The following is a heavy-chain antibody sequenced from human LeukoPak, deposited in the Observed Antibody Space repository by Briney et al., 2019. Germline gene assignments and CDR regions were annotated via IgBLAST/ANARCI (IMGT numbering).Heavy chain of an antibody. CDR3: ARQSSSWYEINWFDP. Sequence: SETLSLTCTVSGGSISSYYWSWIRQPPGKGLEWIGYIYYSGSTNYNPSLKSRVTISVDTSKNQFSLKLSSVTPADTAVYYCARQSSSWYEINWFDPWGQGTLVTVSS. J-gene: IGHJ5*02. CDR2: IYYSGST. V-gene: IGHV4-59*08. D-gene: IGHD6-13*01. CDR1: GGSISSYY.